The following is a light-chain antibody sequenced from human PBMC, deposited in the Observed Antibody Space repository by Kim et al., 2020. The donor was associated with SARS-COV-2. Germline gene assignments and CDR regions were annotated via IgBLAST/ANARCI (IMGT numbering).Light chain of an antibody. CDR2: GNS. CDR1: SSNSGAGYD. J-gene: IGLJ2*01. Sequence: VTISCNGSSSNSGAGYDVHWYQQLPGTAPKLLIYGNSNRPSGVPDRFSGSKSGTSASLAITGLQAEDEADYYCQSYDSSLSAYVVFGGGTQLTVL. CDR3: QSYDSSLSAYVV. V-gene: IGLV1-40*01.